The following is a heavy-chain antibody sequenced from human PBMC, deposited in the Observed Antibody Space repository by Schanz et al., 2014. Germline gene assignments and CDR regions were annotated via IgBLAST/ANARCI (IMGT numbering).Heavy chain of an antibody. Sequence: QVQLVQSGGEVKKPGASVKVSCKASGYTFTSYGLSWVRQAPGQGLEWLGWISAYNGKTHYAQKIQGRVTLTTDTSTSTAYMELSSLRSEDTAVYYCARERGVRGGGVWKVNWFDPWGQGTLVTVSS. J-gene: IGHJ5*02. CDR1: GYTFTSYG. V-gene: IGHV1-18*01. CDR2: ISAYNGKT. CDR3: ARERGVRGGGVWKVNWFDP. D-gene: IGHD3-10*01.